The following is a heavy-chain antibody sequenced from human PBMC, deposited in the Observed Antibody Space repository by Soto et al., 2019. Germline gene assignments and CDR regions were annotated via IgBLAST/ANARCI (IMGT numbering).Heavy chain of an antibody. CDR3: AKVPNWGTHYYFDY. V-gene: IGHV3-23*01. Sequence: EVQLLESGGGLVQPGGSLRLSCAASGFTFSSYVMSWVRQAPGRGLEWVSAISNSGGSTYYADSVKGRFTISRDNSGSSLYLQMNSLRAEDTAVYYCAKVPNWGTHYYFDYWGQGTLVTVSS. CDR2: ISNSGGST. CDR1: GFTFSSYV. J-gene: IGHJ4*02. D-gene: IGHD7-27*01.